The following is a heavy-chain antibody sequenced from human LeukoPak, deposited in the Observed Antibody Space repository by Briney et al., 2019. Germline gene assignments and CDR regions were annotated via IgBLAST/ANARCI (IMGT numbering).Heavy chain of an antibody. CDR2: INHSGST. J-gene: IGHJ4*02. V-gene: IGHV4-34*01. Sequence: PSETLSLTCAVYGGSFSGYYWSWIRQPPGKGLEWIGEINHSGSTNYNPSLKSRVTISVDTSKNQFSLKLSSVTAADTAVYYCARTRTDFVGYYFDYWGQGTLVTVSS. CDR3: ARTRTDFVGYYFDY. CDR1: GGSFSGYY. D-gene: IGHD3/OR15-3a*01.